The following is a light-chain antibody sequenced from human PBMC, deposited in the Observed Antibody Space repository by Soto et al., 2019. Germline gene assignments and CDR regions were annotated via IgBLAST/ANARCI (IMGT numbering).Light chain of an antibody. CDR1: QSVSTTF. CDR3: QHYGTSLWT. J-gene: IGKJ1*01. CDR2: GAS. V-gene: IGKV3-20*01. Sequence: EIMLTQSPGTLSLSPGERATLSCRASQSVSTTFLACYQQKPGQAPRLLIYGASIRATGIPDRCSGSGAGTDFTLTISRLEPEDFAMYLCQHYGTSLWTFGQGTKVEIK.